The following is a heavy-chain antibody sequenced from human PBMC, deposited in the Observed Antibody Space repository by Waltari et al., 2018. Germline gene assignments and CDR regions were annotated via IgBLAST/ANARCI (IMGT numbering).Heavy chain of an antibody. Sequence: QVQLQESGPGLVTPSETLSLTCTVSGVSISSYYWSWIRQSAGKGLEWIGRIHTRGSSNYNPSLKSRVTMSIDTSKTQFSLRLSSVTAADTAVYYCARDSVVPLASYYFYMDVWGKGTTVTISS. CDR2: IHTRGSS. CDR1: GVSISSYY. CDR3: ARDSVVPLASYYFYMDV. V-gene: IGHV4-4*07. J-gene: IGHJ6*03. D-gene: IGHD2-2*01.